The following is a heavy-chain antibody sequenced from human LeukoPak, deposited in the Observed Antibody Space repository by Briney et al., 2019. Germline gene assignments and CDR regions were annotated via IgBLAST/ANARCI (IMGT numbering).Heavy chain of an antibody. V-gene: IGHV3-23*01. Sequence: PGGSLRLSCAASGFTFSTYAMSWGCQAPGQGVGWVSCISGDGGGTYYAESVKGGFTISRDNSKSTLYLHINRLRAESRTVYYCAKRPECSTTNSFRFEYWGQGTLVTVSS. CDR3: AKRPECSTTNSFRFEY. D-gene: IGHD2/OR15-2a*01. CDR2: ISGDGGGT. CDR1: GFTFSTYA. J-gene: IGHJ4*02.